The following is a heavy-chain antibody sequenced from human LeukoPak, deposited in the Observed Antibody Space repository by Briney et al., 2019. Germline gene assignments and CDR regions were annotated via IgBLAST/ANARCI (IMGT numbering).Heavy chain of an antibody. V-gene: IGHV3-11*04. CDR1: GFTFSDYY. J-gene: IGHJ5*02. CDR3: ARDRRRGYSHGYEVWFDP. Sequence: KPGGSLRLSCAASGFTFSDYYMSWIRQAPGKGLEWVSYISSSGSTIYYADSVKGRFTISRDNAKNSLYLQMNSLRAEDTAVYYCARDRRRGYSHGYEVWFDPWGQGTLVTVSS. CDR2: ISSSGSTI. D-gene: IGHD5-18*01.